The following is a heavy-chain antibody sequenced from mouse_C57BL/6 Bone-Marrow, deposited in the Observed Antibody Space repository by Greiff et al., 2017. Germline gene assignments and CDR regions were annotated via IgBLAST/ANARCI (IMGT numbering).Heavy chain of an antibody. D-gene: IGHD3-2*02. CDR2: ILPGSGST. V-gene: IGHV1-9*01. J-gene: IGHJ4*01. CDR3: AREQLRLQLDY. Sequence: QVQLQQSGAELMKPGASVKLSCKATGYTFTGYWIEWVKQRPGHGLEWIGEILPGSGSTNYNGKFKGKATLTADKSSSTAYMQLSSLTSEDSAVYFCAREQLRLQLDYWGQGTSVTVSS. CDR1: GYTFTGYW.